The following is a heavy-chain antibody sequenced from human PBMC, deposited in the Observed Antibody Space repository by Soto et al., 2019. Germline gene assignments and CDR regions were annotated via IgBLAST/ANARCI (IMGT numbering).Heavy chain of an antibody. Sequence: SGGSLRLSCAASGFTFSSYGMHWVRQAPGKGLEWVAVIWYDGSNKYYADSVKGRFTISRDNSKNTLYLQMNSLRAEDTAVYYCAKATAMVTRYYYYGMDVWGQGTTVTVSS. J-gene: IGHJ6*02. V-gene: IGHV3-30*02. CDR2: IWYDGSNK. D-gene: IGHD5-18*01. CDR1: GFTFSSYG. CDR3: AKATAMVTRYYYYGMDV.